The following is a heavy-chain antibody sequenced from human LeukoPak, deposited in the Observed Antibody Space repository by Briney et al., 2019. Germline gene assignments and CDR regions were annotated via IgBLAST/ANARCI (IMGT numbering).Heavy chain of an antibody. V-gene: IGHV3-21*01. D-gene: IGHD6-13*01. Sequence: PGGSLRLSCAASGFTFSSYAMHWVRQAPGKGLEWVSSISSSSSYIYYADSVKGRFTISRDNAKNSLYLQMNSLRAEDTAVYYCARFPLAPYSSSWYWFDPWGQGTLVTVSS. CDR2: ISSSSSYI. CDR1: GFTFSSYA. CDR3: ARFPLAPYSSSWYWFDP. J-gene: IGHJ5*02.